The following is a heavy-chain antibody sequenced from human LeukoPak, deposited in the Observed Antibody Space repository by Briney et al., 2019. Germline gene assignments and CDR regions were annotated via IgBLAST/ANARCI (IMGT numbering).Heavy chain of an antibody. CDR2: INTSGNI. CDR1: GGSISSGSYY. D-gene: IGHD6-13*01. J-gene: IGHJ5*02. Sequence: SETLSLTCTVSGGSISSGSYYWSWIRQPAGKGLEWIGRINTSGNINYNPSLKSRVTISVDTSNNQFSLKLSSLTAADTAVYYCARGLSSSWYWFNTWGQGTLVTVSS. V-gene: IGHV4-61*02. CDR3: ARGLSSSWYWFNT.